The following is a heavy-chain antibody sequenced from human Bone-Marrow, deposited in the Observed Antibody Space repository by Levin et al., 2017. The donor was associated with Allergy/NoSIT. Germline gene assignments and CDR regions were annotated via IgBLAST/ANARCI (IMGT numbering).Heavy chain of an antibody. CDR2: IGSGGTYK. V-gene: IGHV3-11*01. D-gene: IGHD3-16*01. CDR1: GFTFSDYY. Sequence: KTGGSLRLSCAASGFTFSDYYMTWIRQAPGKGLEYISFIGSGGTYKYYADSVKGRFTVSRDNTKNVLFLHMNNLRADDTGMYYCAREGPIMNWGQGTLVTVSS. J-gene: IGHJ4*02. CDR3: AREGPIMN.